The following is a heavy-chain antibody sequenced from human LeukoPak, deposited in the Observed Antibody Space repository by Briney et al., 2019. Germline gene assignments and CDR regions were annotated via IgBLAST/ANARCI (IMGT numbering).Heavy chain of an antibody. CDR3: AKGQELDDGVFDS. V-gene: IGHV3-23*01. J-gene: IGHJ4*02. CDR1: GFTFRSIA. CDR2: IRSNGDTT. D-gene: IGHD1-1*01. Sequence: GGSLRLSCAASGFTFRSIAMAWVRQAPGKGLEWVSSIRSNGDTTYNADSVKGRFTISRDNSKNTLYLQMNRLRVEDTAIYYCAKGQELDDGVFDSWGQGTLVTVSS.